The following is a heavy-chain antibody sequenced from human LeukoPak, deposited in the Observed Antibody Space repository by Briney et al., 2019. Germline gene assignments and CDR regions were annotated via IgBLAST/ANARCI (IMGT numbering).Heavy chain of an antibody. CDR3: ARDVGVVPAAMDYYYYGMDV. V-gene: IGHV3-33*01. Sequence: QPGRSLRLSCAASGFTFSSYGMHWVRQAPGKGLEWVAVIWYDGSNKYYADSVKGRFTISRDNSKNTLYLQMNSLRAEDTAVYYCARDVGVVPAAMDYYYYGMDVWAKGPRSPSP. J-gene: IGHJ6*02. D-gene: IGHD2-2*01. CDR2: IWYDGSNK. CDR1: GFTFSSYG.